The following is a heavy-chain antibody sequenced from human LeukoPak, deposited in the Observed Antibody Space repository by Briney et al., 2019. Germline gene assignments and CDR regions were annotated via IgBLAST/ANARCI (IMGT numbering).Heavy chain of an antibody. CDR3: AKGLRGFDS. J-gene: IGHJ4*02. V-gene: IGHV3-23*01. D-gene: IGHD3-16*01. CDR2: ISGSGNNT. CDR1: GFTFSSYA. Sequence: GGSLRLSFAASGFTFSSYALGWVRQAPWKGLEWVSAISGSGNNTYYADSVKGRFTISRDNSKNTLYLQMNSLRAEDTAVYYCAKGLRGFDSWGQGTQVTVSS.